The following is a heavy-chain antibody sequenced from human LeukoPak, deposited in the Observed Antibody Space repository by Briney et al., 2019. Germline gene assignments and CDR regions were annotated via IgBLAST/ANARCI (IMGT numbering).Heavy chain of an antibody. Sequence: GGSLRLSCAASGFTFSSYEMNWVRQAPGKGLEWVSYISSSGSTIYYADSVKGRFTISRDNAKNSLYLQMNSLRAEDAAVYYCARDQLVYDILTGLDYWGQGTLVTVSS. V-gene: IGHV3-48*03. CDR2: ISSSGSTI. CDR3: ARDQLVYDILTGLDY. J-gene: IGHJ4*02. CDR1: GFTFSSYE. D-gene: IGHD3-9*01.